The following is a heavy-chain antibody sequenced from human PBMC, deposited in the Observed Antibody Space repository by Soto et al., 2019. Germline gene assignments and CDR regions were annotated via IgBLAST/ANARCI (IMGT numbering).Heavy chain of an antibody. CDR1: GGSISSGGYY. CDR2: IYYSGST. J-gene: IGHJ4*02. Sequence: SETLSLTCTVSGGSISSGGYYWSWIRQHPGKGLEWIGYIYYSGSTYYNPSLKSRVTISVDTSKNQFSLKLSSVTAADTAVYYCARTYYYDSSGYYRRYFDYWGQGTLVTVSS. CDR3: ARTYYYDSSGYYRRYFDY. D-gene: IGHD3-22*01. V-gene: IGHV4-31*03.